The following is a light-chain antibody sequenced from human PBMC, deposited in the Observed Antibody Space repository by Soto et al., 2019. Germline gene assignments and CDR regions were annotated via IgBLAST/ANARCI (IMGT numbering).Light chain of an antibody. V-gene: IGKV1-5*03. CDR3: HQYGGSPGT. CDR1: QSISSW. Sequence: DIQMTQSPSTLSASVGDRVTITCRASQSISSWLAWYQQKPGKAPKLLIYKASSLESGVPSRFSGSGSGTEFTLTISRLEPEDFAVYYCHQYGGSPGTLGQGTKVEIK. J-gene: IGKJ1*01. CDR2: KAS.